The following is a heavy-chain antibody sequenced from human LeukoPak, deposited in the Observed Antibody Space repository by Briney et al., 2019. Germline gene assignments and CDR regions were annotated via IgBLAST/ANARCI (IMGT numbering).Heavy chain of an antibody. J-gene: IGHJ4*02. V-gene: IGHV1-24*01. CDR3: ATQVHATAGFDY. CDR2: FDPEDGET. CDR1: GYTLTELS. Sequence: GASVKVSCKVSGYTLTELSMHWVRQAPGKGLEWMGGFDPEDGETIYAQKFQGRVTMTEDTSTDTAYMELSSLRSEDTAVYYCATQVHATAGFDYWGQGTLVTVSS.